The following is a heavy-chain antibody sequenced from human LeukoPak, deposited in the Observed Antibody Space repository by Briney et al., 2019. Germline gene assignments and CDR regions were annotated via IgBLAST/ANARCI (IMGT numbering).Heavy chain of an antibody. V-gene: IGHV4-4*07. CDR1: GGSIRHYY. CDR2: IYTSGST. J-gene: IGHJ3*02. D-gene: IGHD2-2*01. CDR3: ARDRCNSTNCSARVAFDI. Sequence: SETLSLTCTVPGGSIRHYYWSWIRQPAGEGLEWIGRIYTSGSTNYRPTLESRVSMSVDTSKKQFSLILSSVTAADTAVYYCARDRCNSTNCSARVAFDIWGQGTMVTVSS.